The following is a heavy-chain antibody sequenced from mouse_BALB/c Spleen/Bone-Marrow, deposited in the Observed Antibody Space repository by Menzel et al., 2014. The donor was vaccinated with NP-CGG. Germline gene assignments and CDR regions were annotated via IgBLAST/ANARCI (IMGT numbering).Heavy chain of an antibody. V-gene: IGHV4-1*02. CDR2: IHPDSSTI. CDR3: AXQGYYGKGDY. CDR1: GVDFSRYW. J-gene: IGHJ2*01. Sequence: AAEGVDFSRYWMSWVRQVPGKGLEWIGEIHPDSSTINYTPSLKDKFIISRDNAKNMLYLQMSKVRSEDTALYYCAXQGYYGKGDYWGQGTTPTVSS. D-gene: IGHD2-1*01.